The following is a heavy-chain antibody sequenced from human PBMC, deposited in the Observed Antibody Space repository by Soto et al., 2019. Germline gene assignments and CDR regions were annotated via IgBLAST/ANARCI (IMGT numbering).Heavy chain of an antibody. CDR1: GTSMSSLY. J-gene: IGHJ4*01. V-gene: IGHV4-59*08. CDR2: IHYSGST. Sequence: SETLSLTCSVSGTSMSSLYWTWIRQSPGKELEWIGFIHYSGSTRYNPALKSRVTISLDTSKNQFSLKLTSLTAADTAVYYCAGDISSSRFFPGAQETLVPVSP. D-gene: IGHD3-3*01. CDR3: AGDISSSRFFP.